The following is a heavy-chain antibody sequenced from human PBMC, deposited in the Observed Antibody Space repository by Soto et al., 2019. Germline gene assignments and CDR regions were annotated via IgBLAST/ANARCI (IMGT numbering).Heavy chain of an antibody. D-gene: IGHD6-13*01. Sequence: SVKVSCKASGGTFSSYAISWVRQAPGQGLEWMGGIIPIFGTANYAQKFQGRVTITADESTSTAYMELSSLRSEDTAVYYCAGGEFLAAAGILYYYGMDVWGQGTTVTVSS. CDR1: GGTFSSYA. CDR2: IIPIFGTA. J-gene: IGHJ6*02. V-gene: IGHV1-69*13. CDR3: AGGEFLAAAGILYYYGMDV.